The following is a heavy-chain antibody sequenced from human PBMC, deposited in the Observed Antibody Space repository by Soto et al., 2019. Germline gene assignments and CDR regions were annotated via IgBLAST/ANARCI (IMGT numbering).Heavy chain of an antibody. CDR2: ISYDGSNK. V-gene: IGHV3-30*18. CDR1: GFTFSSYG. J-gene: IGHJ3*02. CDR3: AKDRGSYYYAFDI. D-gene: IGHD1-26*01. Sequence: GGSLRLSCAASGFTFSSYGMHWVRQAPGKGLEWVAVISYDGSNKYYADSVKGRFTISRDNSKNTLYLQMNSLRAEDTAVYYCAKDRGSYYYAFDILGQGTMVTVSS.